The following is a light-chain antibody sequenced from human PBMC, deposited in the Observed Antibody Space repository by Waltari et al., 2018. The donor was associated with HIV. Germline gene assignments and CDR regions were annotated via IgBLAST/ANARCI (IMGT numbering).Light chain of an antibody. CDR2: DTS. CDR3: LLSFNGVVV. J-gene: IGLJ2*01. Sequence: QAVVTQEPSLTVSPGGTVTLTCASSTGAVTSGNCPYWFQRRPGQAPKTLLYDTSNRRSWTPARFSGSLLGGKAALTLSGAQFEDEADYFCLLSFNGVVVFGGGTSLTVL. CDR1: TGAVTSGNC. V-gene: IGLV7-46*01.